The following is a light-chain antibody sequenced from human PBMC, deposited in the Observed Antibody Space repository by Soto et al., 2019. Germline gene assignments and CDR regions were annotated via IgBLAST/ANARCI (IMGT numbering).Light chain of an antibody. CDR3: QQYGRYPFD. J-gene: IGKJ3*01. Sequence: EIVMTQSPGTLSLSPGETATLSCRASQSVSSNYVAWFHQKPGQAPRLLIYGASSRATGVPDRFSASGSGTDFALTISRLEPEDFAVYYCQQYGRYPFDFXPGTKVHTK. CDR1: QSVSSNY. CDR2: GAS. V-gene: IGKV3-20*01.